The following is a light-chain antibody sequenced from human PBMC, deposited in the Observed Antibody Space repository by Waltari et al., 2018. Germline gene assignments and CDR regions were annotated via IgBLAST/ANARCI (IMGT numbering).Light chain of an antibody. CDR3: QQSFNTPRT. CDR2: TTS. V-gene: IGKV1-39*01. J-gene: IGKJ2*01. CDR1: QSITRY. Sequence: IQMTQSPSSLSASVGDRVPITCRASQSITRYLNWYQQKPGKAPKLLIYTTSTLQSDIPSRFSGSGSGTDFTLTISSLQPEDFATYYCQQSFNTPRTFGQGTKLEIK.